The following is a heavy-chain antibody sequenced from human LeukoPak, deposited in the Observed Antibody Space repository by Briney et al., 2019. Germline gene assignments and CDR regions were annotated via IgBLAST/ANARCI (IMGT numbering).Heavy chain of an antibody. CDR2: IYPGDSDT. Sequence: GESLKISCKGSGYSFTSYWIGWVRQMPGKGLEWMGIIYPGDSDTRYSPSFQGQVTISADKSISTAYLQWSSLKASDTAMNYCASPKKGGYDYNDAFDIWGQGTMVTVSS. D-gene: IGHD5-12*01. CDR1: GYSFTSYW. V-gene: IGHV5-51*01. J-gene: IGHJ3*02. CDR3: ASPKKGGYDYNDAFDI.